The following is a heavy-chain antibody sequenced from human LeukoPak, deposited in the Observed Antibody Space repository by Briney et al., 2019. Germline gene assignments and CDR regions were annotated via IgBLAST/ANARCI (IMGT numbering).Heavy chain of an antibody. D-gene: IGHD3-10*01. CDR1: GLTFDDYA. CDR2: ISWNSGSI. CDR3: PKDIEVWFGDGAFDI. V-gene: IGHV3-9*01. J-gene: IGHJ3*02. Sequence: PGGSLRLSCAASGLTFDDYAMHWVRQAPGKGLEWVSGISWNSGSIGYADSVKGRFTISRDNAKNSLYLQMNSLRAEDTALYYCPKDIEVWFGDGAFDIWGQGTMVTVSS.